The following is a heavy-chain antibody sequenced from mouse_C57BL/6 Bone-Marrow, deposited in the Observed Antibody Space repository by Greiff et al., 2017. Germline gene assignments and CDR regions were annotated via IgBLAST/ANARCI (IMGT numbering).Heavy chain of an antibody. V-gene: IGHV1-63*01. J-gene: IGHJ1*03. Sequence: VTLQQSGAELVRPGTSVTMSCTASGYTFTTYWIGWAKQRPGHGLEWIGDIYPGGGYTNYNEKFKGKATLTADKSSSTAYMQFSSLTSEDSAIYYCARDYGSSTSGVPYWYFDVWGTGTTVTVSS. CDR1: GYTFTTYW. CDR2: IYPGGGYT. CDR3: ARDYGSSTSGVPYWYFDV. D-gene: IGHD1-1*01.